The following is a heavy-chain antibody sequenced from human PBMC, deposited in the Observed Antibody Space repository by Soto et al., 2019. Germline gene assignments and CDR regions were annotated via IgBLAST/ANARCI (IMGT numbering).Heavy chain of an antibody. CDR1: GGSISSYY. J-gene: IGHJ4*02. CDR3: ARVAAGASFAY. V-gene: IGHV4-59*01. D-gene: IGHD6-13*01. CDR2: IYYSGST. Sequence: SETLSLSCTVSGGSISSYYWSWIRQPPGKGLEWIGYIYYSGSTNYNPSLKSRVTISVDTSKNQFSLKLSSVTAADTAVYYCARVAAGASFAYWGQGTLVTVSS.